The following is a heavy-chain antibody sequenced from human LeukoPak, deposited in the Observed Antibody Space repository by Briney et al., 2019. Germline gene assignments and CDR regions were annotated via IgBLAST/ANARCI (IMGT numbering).Heavy chain of an antibody. V-gene: IGHV1-18*01. CDR1: GYTFTSYG. D-gene: IGHD2-21*01. CDR2: ISSYDGST. CDR3: ARARLPNAYFDY. Sequence: GASVKVSCKASGYTFTSYGISWVRQAPGEGLEWMGWISSYDGSTNYAQKFQDRVTVTTDTSTSTVYMELRSLRSDDTAVYYFARARLPNAYFDYWGQGTLVTVSS. J-gene: IGHJ4*02.